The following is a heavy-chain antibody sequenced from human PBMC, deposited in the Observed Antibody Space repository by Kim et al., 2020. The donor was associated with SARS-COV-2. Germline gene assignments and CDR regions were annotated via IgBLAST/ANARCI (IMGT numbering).Heavy chain of an antibody. CDR3: ARGIAAVGYYYYYMDV. V-gene: IGHV3-33*01. CDR2: IWYDGSNK. J-gene: IGHJ6*03. Sequence: GGSLRLSCAASGFTFSSYGMHWVRQAPGKGLEWVAVIWYDGSNKYHADSVKGRFTISRDNSKNTLYLQMNSLRAEDTAVYYCARGIAAVGYYYYYMDVWGKGTTVTVSS. D-gene: IGHD6-6*01. CDR1: GFTFSSYG.